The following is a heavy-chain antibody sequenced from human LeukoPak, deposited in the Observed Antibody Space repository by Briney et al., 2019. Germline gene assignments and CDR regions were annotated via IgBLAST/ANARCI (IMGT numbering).Heavy chain of an antibody. CDR1: GFTFSSYA. V-gene: IGHV3-23*01. D-gene: IGHD4-17*01. J-gene: IGHJ4*02. CDR3: AKDRTYYADFANDY. Sequence: QPGGSLRLSCAASGFTFSSYAMSWVRQAPGKGLEWVSTISGSGDNTYYADSVKGRFTISRDNSKNTLYLQMNSLRADDTAIYYCAKDRTYYADFANDYWGQGTLVTVSS. CDR2: ISGSGDNT.